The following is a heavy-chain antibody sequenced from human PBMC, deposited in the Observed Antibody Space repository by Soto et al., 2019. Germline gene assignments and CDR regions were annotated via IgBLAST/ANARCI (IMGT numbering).Heavy chain of an antibody. CDR1: GFTFSSYG. J-gene: IGHJ4*02. CDR3: ALGGLWFGEAVLDY. D-gene: IGHD3-10*01. V-gene: IGHV3-30*03. CDR2: ISYDGSNK. Sequence: QVQLVESGGGVVQPGRSLRLSCAASGFTFSSYGMHWVRQAPGKGLEWVAVISYDGSNKYYADSVKGRFTISRENSKNKLYLQMNSLRAEDTAVYYCALGGLWFGEAVLDYWGQGTLVTVSS.